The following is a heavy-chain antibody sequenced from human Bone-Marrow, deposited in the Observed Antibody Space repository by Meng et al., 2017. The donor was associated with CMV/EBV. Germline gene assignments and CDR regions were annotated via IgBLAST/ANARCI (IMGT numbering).Heavy chain of an antibody. CDR3: ASETAGTYYFDY. Sequence: GESLKISCAASRFTFSRYSMHWVRQAPGKGLEWVAVISYDGDNKHYADSVKGRFTISRDNAKNSMYLQMNSLRAEDTAVYYCASETAGTYYFDYWGQGTLVTVSS. D-gene: IGHD6-13*01. CDR1: RFTFSRYS. J-gene: IGHJ4*02. V-gene: IGHV3-30*04. CDR2: ISYDGDNK.